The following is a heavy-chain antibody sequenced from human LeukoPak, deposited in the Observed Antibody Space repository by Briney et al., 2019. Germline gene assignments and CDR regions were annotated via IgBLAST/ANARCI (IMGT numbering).Heavy chain of an antibody. D-gene: IGHD6-13*01. V-gene: IGHV4-39*07. CDR3: ARADSSSWVNFDY. CDR2: IYYSGST. Sequence: PSEALSLTCTVSGGSISSSSYYWGWIRQPPGKGLEWIGTIYYSGSTYYNPSLKSRVTISVDTSKNQFSLNLSSVTAADTAVYYCARADSSSWVNFDYWGQGTLVTVSS. J-gene: IGHJ4*02. CDR1: GGSISSSSYY.